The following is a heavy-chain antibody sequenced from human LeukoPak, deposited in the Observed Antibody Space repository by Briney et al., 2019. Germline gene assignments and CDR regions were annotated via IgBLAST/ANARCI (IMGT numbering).Heavy chain of an antibody. Sequence: SETQSLTCVVSGGSISSGGYSWSWIRQPPGKGLEWIGYIYHSGSTYYNPSLKSRVTISVDRSKNQFSLKLSSVTAADTAVYYCARGVTTMVAVDPWGQGTLVTVSS. D-gene: IGHD5-18*01. CDR3: ARGVTTMVAVDP. CDR1: GGSISSGGYS. V-gene: IGHV4-30-2*01. J-gene: IGHJ5*02. CDR2: IYHSGST.